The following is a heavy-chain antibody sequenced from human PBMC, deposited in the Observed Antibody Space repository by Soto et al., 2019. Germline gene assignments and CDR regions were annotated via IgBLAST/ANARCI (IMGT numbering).Heavy chain of an antibody. V-gene: IGHV4-39*01. CDR1: GGSISSSSYY. Sequence: SETLSLTCTVSGGSISSSSYYWGWIRQPPGKGLEWIGSIYYGGSTYYNPSLKSRVTISVDTSKNQFSLKLSSVTAADTAVYYCARHYSDCLDYWGQGTLVTVSS. CDR2: IYYGGST. D-gene: IGHD2-21*02. J-gene: IGHJ4*02. CDR3: ARHYSDCLDY.